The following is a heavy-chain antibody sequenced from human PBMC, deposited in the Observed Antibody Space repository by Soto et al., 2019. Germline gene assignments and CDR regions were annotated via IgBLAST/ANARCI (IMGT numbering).Heavy chain of an antibody. J-gene: IGHJ4*02. CDR3: AKLYYSRTTSCYPHDH. Sequence: EVHLLESGGGLVQPGGSLRLSCAASGFTFSNYDMNWVRQAPGKGLEWVSAITGSGGSTYDADSVKGRFTISRDNSKNMLYLQMYSLRAAETAVYFCAKLYYSRTTSCYPHDHWGQGTLVTVSS. CDR1: GFTFSNYD. V-gene: IGHV3-23*01. D-gene: IGHD2-2*01. CDR2: ITGSGGST.